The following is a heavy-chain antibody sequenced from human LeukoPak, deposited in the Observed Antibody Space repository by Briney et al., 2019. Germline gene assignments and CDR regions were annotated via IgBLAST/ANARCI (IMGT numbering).Heavy chain of an antibody. D-gene: IGHD1-7*01. CDR1: GVTISSISYY. Sequence: SETLSLNSTVSGVTISSISYYWGWIRQPPGKGLEWIASIYHDGNTFYNPSLKSRVAISVDTAKSQVSLRLRSVTAADTAVYYCAETNTQDWFDPWGQGTLVTVSS. J-gene: IGHJ5*02. CDR3: AETNTQDWFDP. V-gene: IGHV4-39*07. CDR2: IYHDGNT.